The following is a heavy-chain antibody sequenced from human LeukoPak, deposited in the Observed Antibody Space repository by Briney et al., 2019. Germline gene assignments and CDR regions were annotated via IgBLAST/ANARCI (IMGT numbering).Heavy chain of an antibody. CDR1: GFIFSSYG. CDR3: AKEIWPTVTTPGHTHFDY. J-gene: IGHJ4*02. Sequence: PGGSLRLSCAASGFIFSSYGMHWVRQAPGKGMEWVAFIRYDGSNKYYADSVKGRFTIYRDKSKNTMYLQMNSLRAEDTAVYYCAKEIWPTVTTPGHTHFDYWGQGTLVTVSS. V-gene: IGHV3-30*02. D-gene: IGHD4-17*01. CDR2: IRYDGSNK.